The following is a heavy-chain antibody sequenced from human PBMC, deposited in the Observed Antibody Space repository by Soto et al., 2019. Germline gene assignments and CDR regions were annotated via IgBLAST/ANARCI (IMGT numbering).Heavy chain of an antibody. CDR1: GYTFTSYD. J-gene: IGHJ4*02. CDR2: MNPNNNNT. Sequence: QVQLVQSGAEVKKPGASVKVACKASGYTFTSYDINWVRQATGQGLEWMGWMNPNNNNTGYAQKVQRRVPMTRNTSISTAYMELRSLGSEVTVVYYCARGPHPYFNDYWGQGNLVTVSS. CDR3: ARGPHPYFNDY. V-gene: IGHV1-8*01. D-gene: IGHD2-8*01.